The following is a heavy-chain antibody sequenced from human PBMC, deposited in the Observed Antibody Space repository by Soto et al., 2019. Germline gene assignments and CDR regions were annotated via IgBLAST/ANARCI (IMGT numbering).Heavy chain of an antibody. CDR1: GGSVTNSSYY. CDR3: VGQRTTVPTQAYFDY. J-gene: IGHJ4*02. CDR2: VYYRGRS. Sequence: SETLSLTCTVSGGSVTNSSYYWGWIRQSPGKGLEWIGSVYYRGRSYSKSSVKSRVTISVDTSKNRFSLSLNSVTASDTAVYFCVGQRTTVPTQAYFDYWGPGALVTVSS. D-gene: IGHD4-17*01. V-gene: IGHV4-39*01.